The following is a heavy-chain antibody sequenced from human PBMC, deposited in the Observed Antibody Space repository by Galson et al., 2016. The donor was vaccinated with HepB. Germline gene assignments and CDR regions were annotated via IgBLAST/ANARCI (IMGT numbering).Heavy chain of an antibody. CDR2: IYYSGRT. CDR3: ARDDSGGWYGFHYGMDV. J-gene: IGHJ6*02. V-gene: IGHV4-59*01. Sequence: ETLSLTCAVHGGSFSGYQWSWIRQPPGKGLEWIGYIYYSGRTNYNPSLKSRVTISVDTSKNQFSLKLSSVTAADTAVYYCARDDSGGWYGFHYGMDVWGQGTTVTVSS. CDR1: GGSFSGYQ. D-gene: IGHD6-19*01.